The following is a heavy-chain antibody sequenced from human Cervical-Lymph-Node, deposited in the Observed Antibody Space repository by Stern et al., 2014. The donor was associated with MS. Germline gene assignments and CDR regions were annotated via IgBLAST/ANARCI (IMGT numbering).Heavy chain of an antibody. D-gene: IGHD5-18*01. Sequence: EVQLVQSGTEVKKPGESLRISCKGSGYSFTNYWISWVRQMPGKGLEWMGKIDPSDSYTNYSPSFKAHVTISADKSNSTAYLQWSSLKASDTAIYYCARQYTARDWFDPWGQGTLVTVSS. V-gene: IGHV5-10-1*03. CDR1: GYSFTNYW. J-gene: IGHJ5*02. CDR2: IDPSDSYT. CDR3: ARQYTARDWFDP.